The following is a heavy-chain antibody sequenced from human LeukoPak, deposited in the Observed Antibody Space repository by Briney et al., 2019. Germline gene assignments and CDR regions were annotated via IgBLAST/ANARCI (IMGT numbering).Heavy chain of an antibody. J-gene: IGHJ3*02. Sequence: RASETLSLTCTVSGGSISSYYWSWIRQPPGKGLEWIGYIYYSGSTNYNPSLKSRVTIPVDTSKNQFSLKLSSVTAADTAVYYCARDSGEDAFDIWGQGTMVTVSS. CDR1: GGSISSYY. CDR2: IYYSGST. CDR3: ARDSGEDAFDI. D-gene: IGHD3-16*01. V-gene: IGHV4-59*01.